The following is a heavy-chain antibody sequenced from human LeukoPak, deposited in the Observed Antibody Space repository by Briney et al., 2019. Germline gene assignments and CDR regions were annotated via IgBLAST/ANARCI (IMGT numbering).Heavy chain of an antibody. CDR1: GYTLTELS. V-gene: IGHV1-46*01. Sequence: ASVKVSCKVSGYTLTELSMHWVRQAPGQGLEWMGIINPTGGSTNYAQKFEGRVTMTRDTSTSTVYMELSSLRSEDTAMYYCARERYCSGGNCFVTYYYGMDVWGQGTTVTVSS. D-gene: IGHD2-15*01. CDR2: INPTGGST. J-gene: IGHJ6*02. CDR3: ARERYCSGGNCFVTYYYGMDV.